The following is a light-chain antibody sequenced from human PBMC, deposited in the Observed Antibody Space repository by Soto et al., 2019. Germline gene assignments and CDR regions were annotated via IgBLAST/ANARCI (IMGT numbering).Light chain of an antibody. J-gene: IGKJ1*01. CDR3: QQYNNWPGWT. Sequence: EMVLTQYPHTLALSPGERDTLSCRASQSVSSNCLAWYQQKPGQAPRLLIYGASTRATGIPARFSGSGSGTEFTLTIRSLQSEDFAVYYCQQYNNWPGWTFGQGTKVDI. CDR2: GAS. CDR1: QSVSSN. V-gene: IGKV3-15*01.